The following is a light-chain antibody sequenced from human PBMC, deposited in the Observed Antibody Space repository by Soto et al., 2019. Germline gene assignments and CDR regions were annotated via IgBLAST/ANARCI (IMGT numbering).Light chain of an antibody. CDR2: DVS. V-gene: IGLV2-14*01. CDR1: SSDDGGYNY. CDR3: SSYTSSSTDEV. J-gene: IGLJ2*01. Sequence: PASGSGAPGQSVPISCTGTSSDDGGYNYVSWYQQHPGNAPKLMLYDVSNRPSGASTRFSGSKSGNTSSLTISWLQAGDEADYYCSSYTSSSTDEVFGGGTKLPAL.